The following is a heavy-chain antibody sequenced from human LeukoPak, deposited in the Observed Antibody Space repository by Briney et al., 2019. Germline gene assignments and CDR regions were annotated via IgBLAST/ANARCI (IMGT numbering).Heavy chain of an antibody. CDR1: GFIFSNYA. CDR3: ARPTNYDFWSGYRY. CDR2: ISGSGATT. V-gene: IGHV3-23*01. Sequence: PGGSLRLSCAASGFIFSNYAMNWVRQAPGKGLEWVSTISGSGATTYYADSVKGRFTISRDNSKNTLYLQMSSLRAEDSAVYYCARPTNYDFWSGYRYWGQGTLVTVSS. J-gene: IGHJ4*02. D-gene: IGHD3-3*01.